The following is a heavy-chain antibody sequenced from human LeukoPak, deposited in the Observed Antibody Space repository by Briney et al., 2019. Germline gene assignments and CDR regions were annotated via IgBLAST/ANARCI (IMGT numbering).Heavy chain of an antibody. D-gene: IGHD3/OR15-3a*01. CDR1: RFTFSNYW. J-gene: IGHJ4*02. CDR3: VRDGRPLDY. CDR2: IWYDGSNK. V-gene: IGHV3-33*08. Sequence: GGSLRLSCGASRFTFSNYWMSWVRQAPGKGLEWVAVIWYDGSNKYYADSVKGRFTISRDNSKNTLYLQMNSLRAEDTAVYYCVRDGRPLDYWGQGTLVIVS.